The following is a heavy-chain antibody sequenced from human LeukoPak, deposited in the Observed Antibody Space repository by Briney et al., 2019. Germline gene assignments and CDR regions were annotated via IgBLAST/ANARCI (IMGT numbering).Heavy chain of an antibody. D-gene: IGHD3-10*01. CDR1: GGSFSGYY. CDR2: INHSGST. CDR3: ARISYGSGSYKFDP. J-gene: IGHJ5*02. Sequence: SETLSLTCAVYGGSFSGYYWGWIRQPPGKGLEWIGEINHSGSTNYNPSLKSRVTISVDTSKNQFSLKLSSVTAADTAVYYCARISYGSGSYKFDPWGQGTLVTVSS. V-gene: IGHV4-34*01.